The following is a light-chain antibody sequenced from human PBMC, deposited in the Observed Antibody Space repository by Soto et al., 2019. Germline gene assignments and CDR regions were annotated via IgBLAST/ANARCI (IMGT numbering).Light chain of an antibody. CDR2: GAS. Sequence: DIVLTQSPATLSLSPGDRATLSCRASRTVDSYLAWYQQKPGQAPRLLIFGASKRATGIPPRFSGSGSGTDFTLTINSLEPEDFAIYYCNQRSKWPQTFGQGTKVEMK. CDR3: NQRSKWPQT. V-gene: IGKV3-11*01. CDR1: RTVDSY. J-gene: IGKJ1*01.